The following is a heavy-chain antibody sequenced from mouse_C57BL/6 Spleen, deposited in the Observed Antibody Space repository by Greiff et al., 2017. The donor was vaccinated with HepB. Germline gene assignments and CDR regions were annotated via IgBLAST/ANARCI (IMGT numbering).Heavy chain of an antibody. CDR3: ARDEDVYFPPVAY. CDR2: INPNNGGT. CDR1: GYTFTDYN. Sequence: EVQLQQSGPELVKPGASVKMSCKASGYTFTDYNMHWVKQSHGKSLEWIGYINPNNGGTSYNQKFKGKATLTVNKSSSTAYMELRSLTSEDSAVYYCARDEDVYFPPVAYWGQGTLVTVSA. D-gene: IGHD2-3*01. V-gene: IGHV1-22*01. J-gene: IGHJ3*01.